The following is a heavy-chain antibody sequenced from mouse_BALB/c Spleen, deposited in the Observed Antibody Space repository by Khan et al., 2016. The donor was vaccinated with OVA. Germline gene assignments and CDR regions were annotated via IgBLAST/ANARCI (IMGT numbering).Heavy chain of an antibody. Sequence: EVKLEESGPGLVKPSQSLSLTCTVTGYSITSGYGWNWIRQFPGNKLEWMGYISYSGSTNYNPSLKSRISITRDKSKNQFFLQFKSVTTEDTATYYCARTARIKYWGQGTTLTVSS. J-gene: IGHJ2*01. D-gene: IGHD1-2*01. CDR3: ARTARIKY. CDR1: GYSITSGYG. V-gene: IGHV3-2*02. CDR2: ISYSGST.